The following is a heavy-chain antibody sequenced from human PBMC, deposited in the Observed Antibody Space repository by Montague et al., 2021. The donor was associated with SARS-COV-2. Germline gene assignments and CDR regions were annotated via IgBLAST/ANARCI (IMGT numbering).Heavy chain of an antibody. CDR3: AREEDSYGSGTLDY. D-gene: IGHD3-10*01. J-gene: IGHJ4*02. CDR2: ISSSGSTL. CDR1: GFTFSSYE. V-gene: IGHV3-48*03. Sequence: SLRLSCAASGFTFSSYEMNWVRQAPGKGLEWVSYISSSGSTLYHADSVRGRFTISRDNARDSVYLQMNSLRAEETAVYYCAREEDSYGSGTLDYWGQGTLVTASS.